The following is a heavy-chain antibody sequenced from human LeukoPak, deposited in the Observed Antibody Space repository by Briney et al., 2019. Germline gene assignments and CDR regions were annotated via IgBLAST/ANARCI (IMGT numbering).Heavy chain of an antibody. J-gene: IGHJ3*02. CDR3: ARALTRFDAFDI. D-gene: IGHD4-11*01. CDR1: GGSISGYY. V-gene: IGHV4-4*07. Sequence: SETLSLTCTVSGGSISGYYWSWIRQPAGKGLEWIGRIYTSGSTNYNPSLKSRVTISVDTSKNQFSLKLSSVTAADTAVYYCARALTRFDAFDIWGQGTMVTVSS. CDR2: IYTSGST.